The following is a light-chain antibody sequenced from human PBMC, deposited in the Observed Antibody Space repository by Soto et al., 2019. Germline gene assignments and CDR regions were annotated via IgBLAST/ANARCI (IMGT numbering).Light chain of an antibody. J-gene: IGLJ1*01. CDR1: SSNIGAGCE. V-gene: IGLV1-40*01. CDR2: GNT. Sequence: HSVLTQPPSXSGAPGQRVTISCTGCSSNIGAGCEVHWYQHLPGKAPKLLIYGNTNRPSGVPDRFSGSKSGTSASLAITGLQAEDEADYYCQSYDSSLSASYVFGGGTKVTVL. CDR3: QSYDSSLSASYV.